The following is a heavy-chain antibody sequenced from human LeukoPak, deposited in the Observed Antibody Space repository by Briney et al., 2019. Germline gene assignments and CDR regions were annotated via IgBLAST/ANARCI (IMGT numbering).Heavy chain of an antibody. Sequence: PGGSLRLSCTASGFTFGDYVMSWVRQAPGKGLEWVGFIRSKAYSGTTEYAASVKGRFTISRDDSKSIAYLQMNGLKTEDTAVYFCTREVDTAMAASVAAVFDYWGQGTLVTVSS. D-gene: IGHD5-18*01. V-gene: IGHV3-49*04. CDR3: TREVDTAMAASVAAVFDY. CDR2: IRSKAYSGTT. J-gene: IGHJ4*02. CDR1: GFTFGDYV.